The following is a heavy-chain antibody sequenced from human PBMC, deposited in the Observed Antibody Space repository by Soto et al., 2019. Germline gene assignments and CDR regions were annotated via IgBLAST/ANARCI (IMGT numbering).Heavy chain of an antibody. Sequence: GGSLRLSCAASGFTFSSYGMHWVRQAPGKGLEWVAAISYDGSNKYYADSVKGRFTLSRDNSKNTLYLQTNSLRAEDTAVYYCAKIRTRIAAAGTPSIPQYSDYGMDVCGQATTVSVYS. CDR3: AKIRTRIAAAGTPSIPQYSDYGMDV. D-gene: IGHD6-13*01. V-gene: IGHV3-30*18. CDR2: ISYDGSNK. CDR1: GFTFSSYG. J-gene: IGHJ6*02.